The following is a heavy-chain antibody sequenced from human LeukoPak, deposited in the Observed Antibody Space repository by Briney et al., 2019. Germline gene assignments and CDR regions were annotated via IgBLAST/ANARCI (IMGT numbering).Heavy chain of an antibody. CDR1: GFSLSDYY. D-gene: IGHD2-15*01. CDR3: ARVVVAATSVYYFDY. V-gene: IGHV3-11*01. Sequence: GGSLRLSCAASGFSLSDYYMSWIRQAPGKGLEWISYISSSGNTIYYSDSVKGRFTISRDNVKNSLYLQMNSLRAEDTAVYYCARVVVAATSVYYFDYWGQGTLVTVSS. CDR2: ISSSGNTI. J-gene: IGHJ4*02.